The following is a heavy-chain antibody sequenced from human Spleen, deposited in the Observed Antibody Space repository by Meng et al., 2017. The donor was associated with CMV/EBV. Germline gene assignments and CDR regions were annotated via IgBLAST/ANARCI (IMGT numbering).Heavy chain of an antibody. J-gene: IGHJ4*02. V-gene: IGHV1-46*01. Sequence: ASVKVSCKASGYTFTSYYMHWVRQAPGQGLEWMGIINPSGGSTSYAQKFQGRVTMTRDTSTSTVYMELSSLRSEDTAVYYCTRAAFFYDSSAHMAYWGQGTLVTVSS. CDR2: INPSGGST. CDR1: GYTFTSYY. D-gene: IGHD3-22*01. CDR3: TRAAFFYDSSAHMAY.